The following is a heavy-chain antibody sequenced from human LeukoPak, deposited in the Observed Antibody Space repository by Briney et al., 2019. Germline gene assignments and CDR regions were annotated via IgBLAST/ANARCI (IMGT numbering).Heavy chain of an antibody. CDR3: AKDTTYYYDSSGYRFDY. CDR1: GFTFDDYA. Sequence: GRSLRLSCAASGFTFDDYAMHLVRQAPGKGLEWVSGIGWNSGSIGYADSVKGRFTISRDNAKNSLYLQMNSLRAEDTALYYCAKDTTYYYDSSGYRFDYWGQGTLVTVSS. CDR2: IGWNSGSI. J-gene: IGHJ4*02. D-gene: IGHD3-22*01. V-gene: IGHV3-9*01.